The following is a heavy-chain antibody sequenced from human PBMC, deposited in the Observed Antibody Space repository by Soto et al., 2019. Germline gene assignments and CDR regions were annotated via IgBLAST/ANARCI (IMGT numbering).Heavy chain of an antibody. J-gene: IGHJ4*02. V-gene: IGHV3-30*18. D-gene: IGHD5-12*01. CDR3: AKEVDKYSAAWFEIDD. CDR1: GFTFSAYG. CDR2: LSYHLSSE. Sequence: QVQLVESGGGVVQSGTSLRLSCAASGFTFSAYGMHWVRQAPGKGLEWLAVLSYHLSSELYADAVKGRFTISRDNSKNTLYLQMNSLRPEDTAVYYCAKEVDKYSAAWFEIDDWGQGTLVNVSS.